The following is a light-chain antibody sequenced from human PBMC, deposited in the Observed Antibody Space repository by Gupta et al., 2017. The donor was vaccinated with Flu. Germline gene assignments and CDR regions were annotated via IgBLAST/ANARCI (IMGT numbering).Light chain of an antibody. V-gene: IGLV2-8*01. J-gene: IGLJ2*01. CDR3: SSFTGSNNCVV. CDR1: SSDIGGYNY. Sequence: VTIACTGTSSDIGGYNYVSWYQQHPGKAPKLLIFEVNKRPSGGPDRFSGSKSGNTASLTDSGLQAEDEADYYCSSFTGSNNCVVFGGGTKLTVL. CDR2: EVN.